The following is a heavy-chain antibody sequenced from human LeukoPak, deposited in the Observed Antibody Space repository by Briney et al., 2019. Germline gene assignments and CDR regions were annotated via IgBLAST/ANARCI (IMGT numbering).Heavy chain of an antibody. V-gene: IGHV3-74*01. CDR1: GFTFSSYW. J-gene: IGHJ5*02. CDR3: ARDRHQYVDWFDP. D-gene: IGHD2-8*01. Sequence: GGSLRLSYAASGFTFSSYWMHWVRQAPGKGLVWVSRINSDGSSTSYADSVKGRFTISRDNAKNTLYLQMNSLRAEDTAVYYCARDRHQYVDWFDPWGQGTLVTVSS. CDR2: INSDGSST.